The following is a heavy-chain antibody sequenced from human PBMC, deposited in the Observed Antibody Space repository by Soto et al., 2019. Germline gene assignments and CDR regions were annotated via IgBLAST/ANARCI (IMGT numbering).Heavy chain of an antibody. J-gene: IGHJ4*02. CDR1: GFTFSSYA. Sequence: PGGSLRLSCAASGFTFSSYAMHWVRQAPGKGLEWVAVISYDGSNKYYADSVKGRFTISRDNSKNTLYLQMNSLRAEDTAVYYCARDLLYYGSGSSPGYRGQGTLVTVSS. D-gene: IGHD3-10*01. CDR3: ARDLLYYGSGSSPGY. CDR2: ISYDGSNK. V-gene: IGHV3-30-3*01.